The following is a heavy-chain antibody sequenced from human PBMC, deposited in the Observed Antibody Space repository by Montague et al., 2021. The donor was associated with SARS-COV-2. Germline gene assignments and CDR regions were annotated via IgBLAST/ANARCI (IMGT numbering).Heavy chain of an antibody. Sequence: SETLSLTCTVSGGSTSSYYWSWIRQPPGKGLEWIGSIYPGGKMFYNSSLKSRVTMSIDTSENQFSLNLNSVTAADTAVYYCARHSGGSEVSGLDYWGQGTLVTVSS. D-gene: IGHD3-10*01. V-gene: IGHV4-59*04. J-gene: IGHJ4*02. CDR2: IYPGGKM. CDR3: ARHSGGSEVSGLDY. CDR1: GGSTSSYY.